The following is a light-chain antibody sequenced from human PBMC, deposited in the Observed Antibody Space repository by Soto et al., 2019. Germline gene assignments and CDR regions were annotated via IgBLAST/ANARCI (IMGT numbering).Light chain of an antibody. V-gene: IGLV2-14*01. Sequence: QSVLTQPASVSGSPGQSITISCAGTSGDVGGYNFVSWYQHHPDKAPQLIIFEVTRRPSGVSNRFSGSKSGNTASLTISGLLAEDEADYYCSSYANSTSRIFGGGTKLTVL. J-gene: IGLJ2*01. CDR2: EVT. CDR3: SSYANSTSRI. CDR1: SGDVGGYNF.